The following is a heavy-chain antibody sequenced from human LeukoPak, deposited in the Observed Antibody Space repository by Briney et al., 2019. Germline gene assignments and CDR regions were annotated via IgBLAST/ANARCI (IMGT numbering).Heavy chain of an antibody. CDR3: TGGCTGTRCPADY. J-gene: IGHJ4*02. CDR1: GFTFNSHW. CDR2: VSPVGTDT. D-gene: IGHD2-2*01. V-gene: IGHV3-74*01. Sequence: PGGSLRLSCAASGFTFNSHWMHWVRQAPGKGLMWVSTVSPVGTDTNYADSVRGRFTISRDNAKNTLYLQMNSLRAEDTALYFCTGGCTGTRCPADYWGQGALVTVSS.